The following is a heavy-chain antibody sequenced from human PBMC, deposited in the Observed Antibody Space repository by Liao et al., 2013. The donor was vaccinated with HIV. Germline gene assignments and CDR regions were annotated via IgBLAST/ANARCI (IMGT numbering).Heavy chain of an antibody. Sequence: QEQLVASGPGLVKPSQTLSLTCTVSGDSLASHTYYWTWIRQPAGKGLEWVGRVYSSGVTESNASLKSRVTLSIDTSKNQFSLELTSVTAADSAVYFCGRRASFDHWGQGILVTVSS. V-gene: IGHV4-61*02. J-gene: IGHJ4*02. CDR3: GRRASFDH. CDR1: GDSLASHTYY. CDR2: VYSSGVT.